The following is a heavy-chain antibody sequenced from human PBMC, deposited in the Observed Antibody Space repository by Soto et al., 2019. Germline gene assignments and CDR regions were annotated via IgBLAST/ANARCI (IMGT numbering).Heavy chain of an antibody. J-gene: IGHJ4*02. D-gene: IGHD3-10*01. V-gene: IGHV1-69*02. CDR2: FNHILSLA. CDR3: APSFGSGSRASDY. Sequence: QVQLVQSGAEVKKPGSSVKVSCKASGDTFKFYTINWVRQAPGLGLEWMGRFNHILSLANSALKFQGRVTLTADKSPITAYMGLRCLRSEATAIYYCAPSFGSGSRASDYWGQGALVTVSS. CDR1: GDTFKFYT.